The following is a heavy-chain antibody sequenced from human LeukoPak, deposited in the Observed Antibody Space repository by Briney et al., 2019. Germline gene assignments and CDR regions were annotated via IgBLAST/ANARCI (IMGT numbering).Heavy chain of an antibody. J-gene: IGHJ4*02. Sequence: PSETLSLACTVSGYSITSGYNWAWIRQPPGKVLEWIGSIYHSGSAYYNPSLKSRVTISVDTSKNQFSLKLSSVTAADTAVYYCVRYCSSTTCYTRAVDYWGQGTLVTVSS. D-gene: IGHD2-2*02. CDR3: VRYCSSTTCYTRAVDY. CDR1: GYSITSGYN. V-gene: IGHV4-38-2*02. CDR2: IYHSGSA.